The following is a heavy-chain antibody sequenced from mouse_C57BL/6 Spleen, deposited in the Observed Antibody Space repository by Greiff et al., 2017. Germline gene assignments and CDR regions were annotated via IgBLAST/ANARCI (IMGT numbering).Heavy chain of an antibody. CDR1: GYTFTSYT. CDR3: ARGDLDYYGSSPFAY. Sequence: VKLQQSGAELARPGASVKMSCKASGYTFTSYTMHWVKQRPGQGLEWIGYINPSSGYTKYNQKFKDKATLTADKSSSTAYMQLSSLTSEDSAVYYGARGDLDYYGSSPFAYWGQGTLVTVSA. V-gene: IGHV1-4*01. D-gene: IGHD1-1*01. CDR2: INPSSGYT. J-gene: IGHJ3*01.